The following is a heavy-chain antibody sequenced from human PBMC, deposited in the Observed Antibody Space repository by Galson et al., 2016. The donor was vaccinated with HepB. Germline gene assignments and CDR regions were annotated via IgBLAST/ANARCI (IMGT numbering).Heavy chain of an antibody. J-gene: IGHJ6*03. CDR2: ISYDGSNK. CDR1: A. CDR3: ARGEYYYYMDV. Sequence: AMHWVRQAPGKGLEWVAVISYDGSNKYYADSVKGRFTISRDNAKNSLYLQMNSLRAEDTAVYYCARGEYYYYMDVWGKGTTVTVSS. V-gene: IGHV3-30-3*01.